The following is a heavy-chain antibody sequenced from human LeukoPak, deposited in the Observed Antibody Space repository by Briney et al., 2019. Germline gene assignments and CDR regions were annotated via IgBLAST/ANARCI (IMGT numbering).Heavy chain of an antibody. CDR3: ATTHYSGSYDY. CDR1: GGSISSYY. Sequence: SETLSLTCTVSGGSISSYYWSWIQQPPGKGLEWIGYIYYSGSTNYNPSLKSRVTISVDTSKNQFSLKLSSVTAADTAVYYCATTHYSGSYDYWGQGTLVTVSS. V-gene: IGHV4-59*01. D-gene: IGHD1-26*01. CDR2: IYYSGST. J-gene: IGHJ4*02.